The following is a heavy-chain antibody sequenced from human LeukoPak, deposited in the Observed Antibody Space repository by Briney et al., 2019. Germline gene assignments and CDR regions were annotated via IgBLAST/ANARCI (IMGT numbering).Heavy chain of an antibody. CDR2: INSDGSST. CDR1: GFTFSSYW. J-gene: IGHJ4*02. D-gene: IGHD1-26*01. V-gene: IGHV3-74*01. CDR3: ARARGSYGYLDY. Sequence: PGGSLRLSCAASGFTFSSYWMHWVRHAPGKGLVWVSRINSDGSSTSYADSVKGRFTVSRDNAKNTLYLQMNSLRAEDTAVYYCARARGSYGYLDYWGQGTLVTVSS.